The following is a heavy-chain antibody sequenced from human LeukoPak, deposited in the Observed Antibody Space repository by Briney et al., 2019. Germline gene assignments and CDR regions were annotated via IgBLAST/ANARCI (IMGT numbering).Heavy chain of an antibody. Sequence: SETLSLTCTVSGDSMNRGSYFWGWIRQPPGKGLEWIGGIHYSGVTYYNPSLKSRVTTSKDTSKSQFSLKLTSVTAADTAVYYCARLLGHACWGQGILVAVSS. CDR1: GDSMNRGSYF. J-gene: IGHJ4*02. CDR3: ARLLGHAC. D-gene: IGHD2-8*02. CDR2: IHYSGVT. V-gene: IGHV4-39*01.